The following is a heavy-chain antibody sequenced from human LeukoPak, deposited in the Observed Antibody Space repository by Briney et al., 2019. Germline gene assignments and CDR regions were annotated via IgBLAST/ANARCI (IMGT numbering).Heavy chain of an antibody. CDR3: ARIVEVRGVIFNWFDP. J-gene: IGHJ5*02. CDR2: IYYSGST. Sequence: SETLSLTCTVSGGSISSGGYYWSWIRQHPGKGLEWIGYIYYSGSTYYNPSLKSRVTISVDTSKNQFSLKLSSVTAADTAVYYCARIVEVRGVIFNWFDPWGQGTLVTVSS. CDR1: GGSISSGGYY. V-gene: IGHV4-31*03. D-gene: IGHD3-10*01.